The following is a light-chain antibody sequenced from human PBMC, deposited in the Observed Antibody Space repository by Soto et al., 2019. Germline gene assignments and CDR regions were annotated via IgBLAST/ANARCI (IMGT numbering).Light chain of an antibody. J-gene: IGKJ1*01. Sequence: EILMTQSPVTLSVSPGERATLSCRASQSVSSNFAWYQQKPGQAPSLLIYGAFTRATGIPARFSGTGSGTEFTLTISSLQSEDFALYYCQQYNDWPLTVGQGTKVEI. CDR2: GAF. V-gene: IGKV3-15*01. CDR1: QSVSSN. CDR3: QQYNDWPLT.